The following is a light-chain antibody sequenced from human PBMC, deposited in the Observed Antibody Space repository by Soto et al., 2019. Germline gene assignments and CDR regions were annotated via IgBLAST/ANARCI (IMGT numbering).Light chain of an antibody. J-gene: IGKJ2*01. CDR1: QSVASN. V-gene: IGKV3-15*01. Sequence: EIVMTQSPASMSVSPGDGATLSCRASQSVASNVAWYQQKPGQGPRLLIHGASTRAVGVPARFSGSGSGTAFTLTINRLQSEDFAVYYCQQYHNWPPQYTFGQGTKLQIK. CDR3: QQYHNWPPQYT. CDR2: GAS.